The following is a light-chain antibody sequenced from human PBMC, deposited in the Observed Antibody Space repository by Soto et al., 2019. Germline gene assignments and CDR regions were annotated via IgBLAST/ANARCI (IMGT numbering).Light chain of an antibody. CDR3: QQYKDYPLT. Sequence: DIQMTQSPSSLSAPVGDRITITCRASQDIINRLVWFQQKPGKAPKSLIYAASNLQSGVPSKFSGSGSGTDFTLTISSLQPEDFATYYCQQYKDYPLTFGGGTRVEIK. CDR1: QDIINR. V-gene: IGKV1-16*02. J-gene: IGKJ4*01. CDR2: AAS.